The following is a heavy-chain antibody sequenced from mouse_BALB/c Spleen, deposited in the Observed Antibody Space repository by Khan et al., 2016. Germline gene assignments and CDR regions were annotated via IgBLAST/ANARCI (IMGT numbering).Heavy chain of an antibody. J-gene: IGHJ4*01. Sequence: EVELVESGGHLVKPGGSLKLSCAASGFTFSSYGMSWVRQTPDKRLEWVATISSGGSYTYYPDSVKGRFTISRENAKNTLYLQMSSLKSEDTAMYYCARRIYYDYENYAMDYWGQGTSVTVSS. D-gene: IGHD2-4*01. CDR1: GFTFSSYG. V-gene: IGHV5-6*01. CDR3: ARRIYYDYENYAMDY. CDR2: ISSGGSYT.